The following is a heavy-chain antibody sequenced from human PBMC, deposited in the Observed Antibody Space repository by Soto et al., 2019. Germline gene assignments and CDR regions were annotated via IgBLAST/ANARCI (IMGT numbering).Heavy chain of an antibody. CDR3: ASFYSSRGEFYFYGMDV. CDR1: GYIFTGYF. D-gene: IGHD6-13*01. Sequence: QVKLVQSGAEVKKPGASVKVSCQASGYIFTGYFMHWVRQAPGQGLEWMGWINPNSGGTNYAQKFQGRVTLTRDTSISTAYLDLSSLRSDDTAVYYCASFYSSRGEFYFYGMDVWGQGTTVTVSS. V-gene: IGHV1-2*02. CDR2: INPNSGGT. J-gene: IGHJ6*02.